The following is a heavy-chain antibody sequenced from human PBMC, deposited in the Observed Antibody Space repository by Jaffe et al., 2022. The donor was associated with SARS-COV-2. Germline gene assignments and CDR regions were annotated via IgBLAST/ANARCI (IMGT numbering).Heavy chain of an antibody. J-gene: IGHJ4*02. V-gene: IGHV4-39*01. CDR3: ARLIWVRGAVAGTFDY. Sequence: QLQLQESGPGLVKPSETLSLTCTVSGGSISSSSYYWGWIRQPPGKGLEWIGSIYYSGSTYYNPSLKSRVTISVDTSKNQFSLKLSSVTAADTAVYYCARLIWVRGAVAGTFDYWGQGTLVTVSS. CDR1: GGSISSSSYY. CDR2: IYYSGST. D-gene: IGHD6-19*01.